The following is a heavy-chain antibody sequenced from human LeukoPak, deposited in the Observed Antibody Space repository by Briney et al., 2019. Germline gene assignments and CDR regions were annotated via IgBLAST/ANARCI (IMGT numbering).Heavy chain of an antibody. CDR2: ISSSSSYI. CDR1: GFTFSSYS. D-gene: IGHD6-13*01. CDR3: ARGRSYSSSWYYFDY. V-gene: IGHV3-21*01. J-gene: IGHJ4*02. Sequence: TGGSLRLSCAASGFTFSSYSMNWVRQAPGKGLEWVSSISSSSSYIYYADSVKGRFTISRDNAKNTLYLQMNSLRAEDTAVYYCARGRSYSSSWYYFDYWGQGTLVTVSS.